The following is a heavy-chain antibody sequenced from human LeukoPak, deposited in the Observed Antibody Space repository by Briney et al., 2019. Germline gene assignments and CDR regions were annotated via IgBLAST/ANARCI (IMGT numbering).Heavy chain of an antibody. CDR1: GGTFSSYA. V-gene: IGHV1-69*01. CDR2: IIPIFGTA. J-gene: IGHJ4*02. CDR3: ARAPAYYYDSSGYYYGEVLLFDY. Sequence: SVKVSCKASGGTFSSYAISWVRQAPGQGLEWMGGIIPIFGTANYAQKFQGRVTITADESTSTAYMELSSLRSEDTAVYYGARAPAYYYDSSGYYYGEVLLFDYWGQGTLVTVSS. D-gene: IGHD3-22*01.